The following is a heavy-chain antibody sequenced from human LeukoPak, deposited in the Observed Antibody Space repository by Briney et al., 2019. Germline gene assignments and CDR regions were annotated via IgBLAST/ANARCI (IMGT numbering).Heavy chain of an antibody. CDR1: GGSISSYY. V-gene: IGHV4-4*07. Sequence: SETLSLTCTVSGGSISSYYWSWIRQPAGKGLEWIGRIYTSGSTNYNPSLKSRVTMSVDTSKNQFSLKLSSVTAADTAVYYCARGPLGYCSGGSCYSGGYYYYYGMDVWGRGTTVTVSS. CDR3: ARGPLGYCSGGSCYSGGYYYYYGMDV. D-gene: IGHD2-15*01. CDR2: IYTSGST. J-gene: IGHJ6*02.